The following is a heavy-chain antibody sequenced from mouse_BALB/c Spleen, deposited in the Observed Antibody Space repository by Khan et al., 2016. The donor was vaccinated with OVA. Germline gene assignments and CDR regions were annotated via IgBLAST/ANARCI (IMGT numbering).Heavy chain of an antibody. CDR1: GFTFSTYA. CDR2: ISSDGDYT. V-gene: IGHV5-9-3*01. J-gene: IGHJ3*02. Sequence: EVQLVESGGGLVKPGGSLKLSCEVSGFTFSTYAMSWVRQNSEKRLEWVASISSDGDYTFYLDSVKGRFTISRDNAKNTLYLEMSSLRSYDTAMFYCARSPYGNFGYWGQGTLVTVSA. D-gene: IGHD2-1*01. CDR3: ARSPYGNFGY.